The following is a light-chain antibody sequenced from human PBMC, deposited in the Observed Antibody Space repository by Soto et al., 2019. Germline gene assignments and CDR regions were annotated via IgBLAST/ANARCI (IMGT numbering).Light chain of an antibody. J-gene: IGKJ5*01. CDR1: QGVTTN. CDR2: DVS. Sequence: IMTQSPGTLSVSPGERATLSCRAAQGVTTNFAWYQQKSGQSPRLLIYDVSNRATGVPARFSGSGSETDFTLTISGLRSGDSAVYFCQQYNNWPFSFGQGTRL. CDR3: QQYNNWPFS. V-gene: IGKV3-15*01.